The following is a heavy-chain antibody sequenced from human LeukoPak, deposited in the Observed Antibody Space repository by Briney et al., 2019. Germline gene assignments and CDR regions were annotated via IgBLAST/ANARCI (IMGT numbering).Heavy chain of an antibody. CDR1: GGSISNYN. J-gene: IGHJ5*02. CDR3: ARDRPYSQWFQP. V-gene: IGHV4-4*07. Sequence: SETLSLTCSVSGGSISNYNWNWIRQSAGKGLEWIGRIYNSGSTNYNPSLKSRVSMSVDTSKNQFSLKMSSVTAADTAVYYCARDRPYSQWFQPWGQGTLVIVSS. D-gene: IGHD2-15*01. CDR2: IYNSGST.